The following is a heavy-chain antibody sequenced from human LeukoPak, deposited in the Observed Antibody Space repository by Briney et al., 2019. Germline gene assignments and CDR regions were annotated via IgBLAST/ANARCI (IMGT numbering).Heavy chain of an antibody. CDR1: GGSISSSSYY. CDR2: INHSGST. CDR3: ASWMVRLVFGVADDY. V-gene: IGHV4-39*07. D-gene: IGHD3-3*01. J-gene: IGHJ4*02. Sequence: SETLSLTCTVSGGSISSSSYYWGWIRQPPGKGLEWIGEINHSGSTNYNPSLKSRVTISVDTSKNQFSLKLSSVTAADTAVYYCASWMVRLVFGVADDYWGQGTLVTVSS.